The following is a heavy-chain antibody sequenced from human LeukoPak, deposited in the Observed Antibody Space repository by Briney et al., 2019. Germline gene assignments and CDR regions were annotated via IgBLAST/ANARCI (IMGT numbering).Heavy chain of an antibody. Sequence: SETLSLTCTVSGGSMSSYYWSWIRQPPGKGLEWIGYMSNSGSTNSNPSLRSRVTISVDTSKNQFSLKLSSVTAADTAVYYCARHYGDLYLPFDYWGQGTLVTVSS. V-gene: IGHV4-59*08. CDR1: GGSMSSYY. CDR3: ARHYGDLYLPFDY. J-gene: IGHJ4*02. D-gene: IGHD4-17*01. CDR2: MSNSGST.